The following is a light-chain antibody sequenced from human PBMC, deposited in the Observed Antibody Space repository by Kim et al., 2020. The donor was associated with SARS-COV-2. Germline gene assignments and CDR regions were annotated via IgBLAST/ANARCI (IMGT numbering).Light chain of an antibody. V-gene: IGKV3-15*01. CDR1: QSVSSN. CDR3: QQYNNWLRST. J-gene: IGKJ4*01. CDR2: GAS. Sequence: SQGERATLSCRASQSVSSNLAWYQQKPGQAPRLLIYGASTRAAGIPARFSGSGSGTEFTLTISSLQSEDFAVYYCQQYNNWLRSTFGGGTKVDIK.